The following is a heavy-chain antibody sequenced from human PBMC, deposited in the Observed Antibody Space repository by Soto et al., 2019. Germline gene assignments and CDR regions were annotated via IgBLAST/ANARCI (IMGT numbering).Heavy chain of an antibody. D-gene: IGHD6-19*01. CDR2: IIPIFGTA. Sequence: QVQLVQSGAEVKRPGSSVKVSCKASGGTFSTYAISWVRQAPGQGLEWMGGIIPIFGTANYAQKFQGRVTITADESTSTAYMELSSLRSEDTAVYYCARDHTGIAVAGTYNWFDPWGQGTLVTVSS. J-gene: IGHJ5*02. CDR1: GGTFSTYA. V-gene: IGHV1-69*12. CDR3: ARDHTGIAVAGTYNWFDP.